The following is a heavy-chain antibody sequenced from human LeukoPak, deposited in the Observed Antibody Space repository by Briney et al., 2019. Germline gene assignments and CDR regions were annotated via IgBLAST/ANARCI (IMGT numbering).Heavy chain of an antibody. CDR3: AKVLRGVVVPYFDF. CDR1: GFSFSSYG. CDR2: ISGSGDRT. D-gene: IGHD3-10*01. V-gene: IGHV3-23*01. Sequence: GGSLRLSCAASGFSFSSYGMGWVRQAPGKGLEWVSAISGSGDRTYYADPVKGRFTVSRDTSKNTLFLQMNSLRAEDTAVYYCAKVLRGVVVPYFDFWGQGTLVTVPS. J-gene: IGHJ4*02.